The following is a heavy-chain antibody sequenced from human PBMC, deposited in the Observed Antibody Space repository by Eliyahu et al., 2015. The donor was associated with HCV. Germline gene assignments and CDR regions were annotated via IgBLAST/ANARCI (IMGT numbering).Heavy chain of an antibody. J-gene: IGHJ3*02. Sequence: QLQLQESGPGLVKPSETLSLTCTVSGGSLSSRSYXWGWXRQPPGKGLEWIGSISSSGTTYYKSSLKSRVIISVDTSKNHFSLKLSSVTAADTAVYYCARQSTVDIVIVLTTMSFGSAFDIWGQGTMVTVSS. D-gene: IGHD2-2*03. V-gene: IGHV4-39*01. CDR3: ARQSTVDIVIVLTTMSFGSAFDI. CDR1: GGSLSSRSYX. CDR2: ISSSGTT.